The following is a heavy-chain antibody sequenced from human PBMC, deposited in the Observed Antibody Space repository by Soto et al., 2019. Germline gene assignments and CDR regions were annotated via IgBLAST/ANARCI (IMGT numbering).Heavy chain of an antibody. Sequence: GGSLRLSCAASGFTFSSYGMSWVRQAPEKGLEWVSGISASDGGAYYADSVKGRFTISRDNSENTLYLQMNSLRVEDTAVYYCEKDSDREYFQHWGQGTLVTVSS. CDR3: EKDSDREYFQH. CDR2: ISASDGGA. CDR1: GFTFSSYG. J-gene: IGHJ1*01. D-gene: IGHD3-10*01. V-gene: IGHV3-23*01.